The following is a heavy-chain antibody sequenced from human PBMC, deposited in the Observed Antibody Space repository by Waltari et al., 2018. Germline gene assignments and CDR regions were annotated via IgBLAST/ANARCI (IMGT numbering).Heavy chain of an antibody. CDR1: GYPFTSYD. CDR2: MNPNSGNT. CDR3: ARGFKKKVLRSFNWFDP. J-gene: IGHJ5*02. V-gene: IGHV1-8*03. D-gene: IGHD3-3*01. Sequence: QVQLVQSGAEVKKPGASVKVSCKASGYPFTSYDINWVRQATGQGLEWMGWMNPNSGNTGYAKKFQGRVTITRNTYISTAYMELSSLRSEDTAVYYCARGFKKKVLRSFNWFDPWGQGTLVTVSS.